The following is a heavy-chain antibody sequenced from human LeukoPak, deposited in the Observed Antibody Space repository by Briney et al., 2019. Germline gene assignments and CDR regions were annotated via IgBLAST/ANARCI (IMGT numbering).Heavy chain of an antibody. CDR2: INSDGSWT. D-gene: IGHD3-22*01. Sequence: QPGGSLKLSCAASGNYWMHWVRQAPGKGLVWVSHINSDGSWTSYADSVKGRFTISKDNAKNTVYLQMNSLRAEDTAVYYCARDLDYYDSSGYYENWGQGTLVTVSS. V-gene: IGHV3-74*01. CDR3: ARDLDYYDSSGYYEN. CDR1: GNYW. J-gene: IGHJ4*02.